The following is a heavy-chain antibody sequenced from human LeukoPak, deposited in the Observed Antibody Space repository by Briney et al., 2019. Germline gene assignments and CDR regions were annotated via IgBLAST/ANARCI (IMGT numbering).Heavy chain of an antibody. V-gene: IGHV3-33*05. D-gene: IGHD6-6*01. CDR1: GFTFRSHG. CDR3: ARDRDSSSHYFDY. J-gene: IGHJ4*02. CDR2: ILYDGSDS. Sequence: PGKSLRLSCAASGFTFRSHGMHWVRQAPGKGLEWVGVILYDGSDSYYTDSVKGRFTLSRDNSKNMLYLQMNSLRAEDTAVYFCARDRDSSSHYFDYWGQGALVTVSS.